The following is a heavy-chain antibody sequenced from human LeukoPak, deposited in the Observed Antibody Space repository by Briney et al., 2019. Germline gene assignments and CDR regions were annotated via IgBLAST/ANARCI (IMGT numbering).Heavy chain of an antibody. Sequence: GWSLRLSCAASGFTFSSYAMNWVRQAPGEGPEWVSSISGSGAEIRYADSVKGRFTISRDNSQNTLYLRMNSLRVEDTAIYYCSKDLTTRSIGYFDYWGQGTLVTVSS. J-gene: IGHJ4*02. CDR1: GFTFSSYA. CDR2: ISGSGAEI. CDR3: SKDLTTRSIGYFDY. V-gene: IGHV3-23*01. D-gene: IGHD1-1*01.